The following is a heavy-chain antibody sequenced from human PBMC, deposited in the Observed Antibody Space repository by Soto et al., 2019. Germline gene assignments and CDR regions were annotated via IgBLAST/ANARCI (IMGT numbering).Heavy chain of an antibody. J-gene: IGHJ5*02. CDR2: MNPGSGDK. Sequence: QVKLVQSGAAVREPGASVKFSGKASGYSFTNNDVSWVRQATGQGLEWMGWMNPGSGDKGYAQKFQGRVTMTRAISIATAYMELSSLRSDDTAIYYCARMATFGSLNWFDPWGQGTLVTVSS. CDR1: GYSFTNND. CDR3: ARMATFGSLNWFDP. V-gene: IGHV1-8*01. D-gene: IGHD3-16*01.